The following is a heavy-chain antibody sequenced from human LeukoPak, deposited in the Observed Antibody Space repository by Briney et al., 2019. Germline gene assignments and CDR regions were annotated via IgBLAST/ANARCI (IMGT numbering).Heavy chain of an antibody. V-gene: IGHV3-23*01. CDR2: ISGSGGST. Sequence: GGSLRLSCAASGFTFSSYGMSWVRQAPGKGLEWVSAISGSGGSTYYADSVKGRFTISRDNSKNTLYLQMNSLRAEDTAVYYCAKGDSSGYHNLWGQGTLVTVSS. J-gene: IGHJ5*02. CDR1: GFTFSSYG. CDR3: AKGDSSGYHNL. D-gene: IGHD3-22*01.